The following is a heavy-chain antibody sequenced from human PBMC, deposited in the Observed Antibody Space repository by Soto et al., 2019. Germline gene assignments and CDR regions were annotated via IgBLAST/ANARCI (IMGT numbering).Heavy chain of an antibody. Sequence: EVQLVESGGGLVQPGGSLRLSCAASGFTFSSYSMNWVRQAPGKGLEWVSYISSSSSTIYYADSVKGRFTISRDNAKNSLYLQMNSLRAEGTAVYYCARDTVEQWLVRSPYWYFDLWGRGTLVTVSS. J-gene: IGHJ2*01. V-gene: IGHV3-48*01. CDR3: ARDTVEQWLVRSPYWYFDL. CDR1: GFTFSSYS. CDR2: ISSSSSTI. D-gene: IGHD6-19*01.